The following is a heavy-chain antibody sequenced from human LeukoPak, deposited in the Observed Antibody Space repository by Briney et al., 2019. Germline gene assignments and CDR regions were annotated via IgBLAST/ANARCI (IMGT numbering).Heavy chain of an antibody. D-gene: IGHD6-13*01. V-gene: IGHV1-46*01. J-gene: IGHJ5*02. CDR1: GYTFTNYY. CDR3: ARDFASSWRWFDP. Sequence: ASVKVSCKASGYTFTNYYIHWVRQAPGQGLEWMGIINPSGGSTSYAQQFQGRVTMTRDMSTSTVYMELSRLRSDDTAVYYCARDFASSWRWFDPWGQGTLVTVSS. CDR2: INPSGGST.